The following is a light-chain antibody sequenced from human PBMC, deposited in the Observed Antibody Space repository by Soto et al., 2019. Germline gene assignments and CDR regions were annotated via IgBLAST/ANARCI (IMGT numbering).Light chain of an antibody. CDR1: SSNIGSNY. J-gene: IGLJ1*01. CDR2: WND. V-gene: IGLV1-47*01. CDR3: GAWDYRLSGYV. Sequence: QSVLTQPASASGTPGQRVTISCSGSSSNIGSNYVYWYQLLPGTAPKVVIYWNDERPSGVPDRFSGSKSGTSASLAISGLRSEDEADYYCGAWDYRLSGYVFGSGTKLTVL.